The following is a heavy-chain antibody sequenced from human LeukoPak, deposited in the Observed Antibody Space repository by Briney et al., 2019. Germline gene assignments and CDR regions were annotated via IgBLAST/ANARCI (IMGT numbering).Heavy chain of an antibody. Sequence: GGSLRLSCAASGFTFSSYWMSWVRQAPGKGLEWVANIKQDGSEKYYVDSVKGRFTISRDNAKNSLYLQMNSLRAEDTAVYYCAKDLGWDTLIMITFGGVIVPQYYFDYWGQGTLVTVSS. V-gene: IGHV3-7*01. J-gene: IGHJ4*02. CDR1: GFTFSSYW. CDR3: AKDLGWDTLIMITFGGVIVPQYYFDY. D-gene: IGHD3-16*02. CDR2: IKQDGSEK.